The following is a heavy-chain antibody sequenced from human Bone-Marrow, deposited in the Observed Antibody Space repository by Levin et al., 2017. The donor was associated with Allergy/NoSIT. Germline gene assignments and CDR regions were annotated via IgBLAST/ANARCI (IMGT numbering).Heavy chain of an antibody. D-gene: IGHD2-2*02. J-gene: IGHJ4*02. V-gene: IGHV1-69*04. Sequence: ASVKVSCKASGGTFSDYTVSWVRQAPGQGLEWMGRIIPLFDIVNYAQEFQGRVTITADKSTGTAYMDLSSLRSEDTAVYFCARDPGNYCNIPTCYTYFDHWGQGTLVTVSS. CDR2: IIPLFDIV. CDR3: ARDPGNYCNIPTCYTYFDH. CDR1: GGTFSDYT.